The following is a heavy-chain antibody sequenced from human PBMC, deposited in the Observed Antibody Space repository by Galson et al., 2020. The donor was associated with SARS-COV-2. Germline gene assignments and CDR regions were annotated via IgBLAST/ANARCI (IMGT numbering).Heavy chain of an antibody. CDR2: IIPIFGTA. CDR3: ARECGELGIGGRYYYYMDV. V-gene: IGHV1-69*13. Sequence: SVKVSCKASGGTFSSYAISWVRQAPGQGLEWMGGIIPIFGTANYAQKFQARVTITADESTSTAYMELSSLRSEDTAVYYCARECGELGIGGRYYYYMDVWGKGTTVTVSS. D-gene: IGHD7-27*01. J-gene: IGHJ6*03. CDR1: GGTFSSYA.